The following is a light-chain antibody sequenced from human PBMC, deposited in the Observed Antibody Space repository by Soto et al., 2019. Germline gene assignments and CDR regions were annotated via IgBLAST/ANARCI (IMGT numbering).Light chain of an antibody. CDR2: GAS. V-gene: IGKV3-20*01. CDR3: QQYDSSRRT. J-gene: IGKJ1*01. CDR1: QSVTSSY. Sequence: EIVVTQSPATLSLSPGERATLSCRASQSVTSSYLAWYQQKPGQAPRLLIYGASSRGTGIPDRFSGSGSETDFTHNISSVEHQDCAGDYCQQYDSSRRTFGQGTKVEIK.